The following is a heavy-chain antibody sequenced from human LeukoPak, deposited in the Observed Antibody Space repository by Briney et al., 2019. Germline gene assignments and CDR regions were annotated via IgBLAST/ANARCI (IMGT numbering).Heavy chain of an antibody. D-gene: IGHD3-22*01. V-gene: IGHV3-23*01. CDR1: GFTFSSYA. J-gene: IGHJ4*02. CDR3: AKDLLGPMIKYYFDY. Sequence: GRSLRLSCAASGFTFSSYAMSWVRQAPGRGLEWVSSISGSGGSTYYADSVKGRFTISRDSSKNTPYPQMNSLRAEDTAIYFCAKDLLGPMIKYYFDYWGQGTLVTVSS. CDR2: ISGSGGST.